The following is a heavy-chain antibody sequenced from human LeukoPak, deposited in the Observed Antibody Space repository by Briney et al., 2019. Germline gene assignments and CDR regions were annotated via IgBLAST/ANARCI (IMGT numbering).Heavy chain of an antibody. D-gene: IGHD2-2*01. V-gene: IGHV3-48*03. J-gene: IGHJ4*02. Sequence: GGSLRLSCAASGFTFGSYEMNWVRQAPGKGLEWVSYISSSGSTIYYADSVKGRFTISRDNAKNSLYLQMNSLRAEDTAVYYCARSEGEYQLPENYFDYWGQGTLVTVSS. CDR3: ARSEGEYQLPENYFDY. CDR2: ISSSGSTI. CDR1: GFTFGSYE.